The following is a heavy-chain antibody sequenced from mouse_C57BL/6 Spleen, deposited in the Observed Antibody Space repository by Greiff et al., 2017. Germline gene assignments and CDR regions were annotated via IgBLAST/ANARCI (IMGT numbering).Heavy chain of an antibody. CDR3: ARFTTVVDYAMDY. CDR1: GYTFTSYW. V-gene: IGHV1-52*01. Sequence: QVQLQQPGAELVRPGSSVKLSCKASGYTFTSYWMHWVKQRPIQGLEWIGNIDPSDSATHYNQKFKDKATLTVNKSSSTAYMQLSRLTSEDSAVXDVARFTTVVDYAMDYWGQGTTLTVSS. D-gene: IGHD1-1*01. CDR2: IDPSDSAT. J-gene: IGHJ4*01.